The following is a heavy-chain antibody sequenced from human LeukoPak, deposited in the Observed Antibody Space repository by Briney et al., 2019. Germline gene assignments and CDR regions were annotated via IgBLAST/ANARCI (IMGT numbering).Heavy chain of an antibody. CDR2: INPSGGST. D-gene: IGHD1-1*01. CDR1: GYTFTSYY. CDR3: ASFKGTTEFDY. J-gene: IGHJ4*02. Sequence: GASVKVSCKASGYTFTSYYMHWVRQAPGQGLEWMGIINPSGGSTSYAQKFQGRVTVTRDTSTSTVYMELSSLRSEDTAVYYCASFKGTTEFDYWGQGTLVTVSS. V-gene: IGHV1-46*01.